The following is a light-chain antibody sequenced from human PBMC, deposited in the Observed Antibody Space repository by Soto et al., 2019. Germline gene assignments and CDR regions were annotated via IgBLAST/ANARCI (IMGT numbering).Light chain of an antibody. Sequence: EIVLTQSPGTLSLSPGERATLSCRASQRVSSSYLAWYQQKPGQAPRLLIYGASSRATGIPDRFSGSGSGTDFPLTISRLEPEDFAVYYCQKYGSSPPYTFGQGTKLEIK. CDR1: QRVSSSY. CDR2: GAS. J-gene: IGKJ2*01. CDR3: QKYGSSPPYT. V-gene: IGKV3-20*01.